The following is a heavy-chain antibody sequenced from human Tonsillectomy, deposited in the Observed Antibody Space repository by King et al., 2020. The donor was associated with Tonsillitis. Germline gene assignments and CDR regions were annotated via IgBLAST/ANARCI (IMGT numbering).Heavy chain of an antibody. J-gene: IGHJ3*02. CDR3: ATTSMIVVGYAFDI. CDR1: GGSINNGNYY. V-gene: IGHV4-61*02. D-gene: IGHD3-22*01. Sequence: VQLQESGPGLVKPSQTLSLTCTVSGGSINNGNYYWSWIRQPAGKGLEWIGRIYTSRSTNYNPSLKSRVSISVDTSKNQFSLKLTSVTAADTALYYCATTSMIVVGYAFDIWGQGTMVTVSS. CDR2: IYTSRST.